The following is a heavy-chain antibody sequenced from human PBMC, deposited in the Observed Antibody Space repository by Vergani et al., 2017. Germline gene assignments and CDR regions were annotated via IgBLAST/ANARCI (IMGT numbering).Heavy chain of an antibody. V-gene: IGHV5-51*01. CDR2: INPIDSKI. Sequence: EVMLVQSGAEVKKSGESLKISCKYSESSYISNEIAWVRQMSGKGLQWMGNINPIDSKIAYSPSFQGQAIMSLDKSITTAYLQWRSLKASDTAIYYCTRHVPCGDGACLHFDHWGQGTQVIVSS. D-gene: IGHD2-21*01. CDR3: TRHVPCGDGACLHFDH. J-gene: IGHJ4*02. CDR1: ESSYISNE.